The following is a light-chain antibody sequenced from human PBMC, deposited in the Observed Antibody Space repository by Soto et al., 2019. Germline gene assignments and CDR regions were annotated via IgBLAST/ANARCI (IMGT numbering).Light chain of an antibody. CDR3: QEYIQWPPGM. J-gene: IGKJ1*01. V-gene: IGKV3-20*01. CDR1: QSVGSRY. Sequence: DIVLTQSPGTLSVSPGERATLSCRASQSVGSRYLAWYQQKSGQAPRLLIYGASSRATGIPDRFSGSGSGTDFTLTISSLQSEDFAVYYCQEYIQWPPGMFGPGTKVDIK. CDR2: GAS.